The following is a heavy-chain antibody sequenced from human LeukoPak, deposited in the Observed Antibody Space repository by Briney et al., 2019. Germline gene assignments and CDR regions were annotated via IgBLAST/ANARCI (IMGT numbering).Heavy chain of an antibody. CDR3: ARDTGVLRYFDWLLHNYYYYGMDV. CDR2: ISAYNGNT. J-gene: IGHJ6*04. CDR1: GYTFTSYG. Sequence: ASVKVSCKASGYTFTSYGISWVRQAPGQGLEWMGWISAYNGNTNYAQKLQGRVTMTTDTSTSTAYMELRNLRSDDTAVYYCARDTGVLRYFDWLLHNYYYYGMDVWGKGTTVTVSS. V-gene: IGHV1-18*04. D-gene: IGHD3-9*01.